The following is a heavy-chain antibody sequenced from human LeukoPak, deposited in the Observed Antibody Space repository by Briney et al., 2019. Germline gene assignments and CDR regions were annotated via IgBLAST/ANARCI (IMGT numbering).Heavy chain of an antibody. V-gene: IGHV3-7*03. CDR3: AREETYYDILTGYYKVEALGY. CDR1: GFTFSSYW. D-gene: IGHD3-9*01. J-gene: IGHJ4*02. CDR2: IKQDGGEK. Sequence: GGSLRLSCAASGFTFSSYWMSWVRQAQGKGLEGGANIKQDGGEKYYVDSVKGRFTISRDNAKNSLYLQMNSLRAEDTAVYYCAREETYYDILTGYYKVEALGYWGQETLVTVSS.